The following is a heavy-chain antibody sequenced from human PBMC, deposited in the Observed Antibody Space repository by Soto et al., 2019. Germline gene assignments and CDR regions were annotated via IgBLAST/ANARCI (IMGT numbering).Heavy chain of an antibody. J-gene: IGHJ5*02. CDR3: ARLGAYYQSLDP. Sequence: SETLSLTCTVSGGSISSSNYYWGWIRQPPGEGLEWIGNIYYSGITYYNPSLKNRVTISVDTSKNQFSLKLSSVTAADTAVYYCARLGAYYQSLDPWGPGTLVPVSS. D-gene: IGHD2-2*01. V-gene: IGHV4-39*01. CDR2: IYYSGIT. CDR1: GGSISSSNYY.